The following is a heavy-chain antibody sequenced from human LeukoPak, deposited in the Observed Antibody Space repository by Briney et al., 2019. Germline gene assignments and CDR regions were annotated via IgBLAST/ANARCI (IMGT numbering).Heavy chain of an antibody. CDR2: ISSSSSYI. D-gene: IGHD3-3*01. CDR1: GFTFSSYS. J-gene: IGHJ4*02. V-gene: IGHV3-21*01. Sequence: GSLRLSCAASGFTFSSYSMNWVRQAPGKGLEWVSSISSSSSYIYYADSVKGRFTISRDNAKNSLYLQMNSLRAEDTAVYYCARDYYDFWSGYYGVLADYWGQGTLVTVSS. CDR3: ARDYYDFWSGYYGVLADY.